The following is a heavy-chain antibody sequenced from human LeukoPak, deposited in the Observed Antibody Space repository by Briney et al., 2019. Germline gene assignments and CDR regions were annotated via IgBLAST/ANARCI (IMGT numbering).Heavy chain of an antibody. CDR3: ARVPIDAFEI. Sequence: ASVKVSCKASGYIFTGYYMHWVRQAPGQGLEWMGWINPNSGGTNYAQKFQGRVTMTRDTSMSTAYMELSRLRSDDTAVYYCARVPIDAFEIWGQGTMVTVSS. CDR1: GYIFTGYY. CDR2: INPNSGGT. V-gene: IGHV1-2*02. J-gene: IGHJ3*02.